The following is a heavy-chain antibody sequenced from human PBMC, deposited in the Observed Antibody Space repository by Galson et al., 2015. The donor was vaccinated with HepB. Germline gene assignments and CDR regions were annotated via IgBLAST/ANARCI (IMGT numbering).Heavy chain of an antibody. D-gene: IGHD6-13*01. V-gene: IGHV1-69*13. Sequence: SVKVSCKASGGTFSSYAISWVRQAPGQGLEWMGGIIPIFGTANYAQKFQGRVTITADESTSTAYMELSSLRSEDTAVYYCARAPSPKAAAGQYYYYYYGMDVWGQGTTVTVSS. CDR3: ARAPSPKAAAGQYYYYYYGMDV. J-gene: IGHJ6*02. CDR1: GGTFSSYA. CDR2: IIPIFGTA.